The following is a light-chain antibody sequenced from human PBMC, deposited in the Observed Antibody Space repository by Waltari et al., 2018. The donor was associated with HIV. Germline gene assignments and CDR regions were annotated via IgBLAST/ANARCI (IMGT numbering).Light chain of an antibody. J-gene: IGLJ3*02. V-gene: IGLV1-47*01. Sequence: QSVLTQPPSASGTPGQRVTISCSGSSSNIGSNYVYWYQQLPGTAPKLLIYRNNQRPAGAPGRLSGAKAGTSACLAIRGLGSEDEADDYCAAWDDSLSGLVFGGGTKLTVL. CDR2: RNN. CDR3: AAWDDSLSGLV. CDR1: SSNIGSNY.